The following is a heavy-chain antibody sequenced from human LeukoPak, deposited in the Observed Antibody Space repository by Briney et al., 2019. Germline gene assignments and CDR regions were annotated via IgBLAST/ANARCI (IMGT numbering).Heavy chain of an antibody. D-gene: IGHD1-26*01. CDR3: ARELGINAFDV. J-gene: IGHJ3*01. Sequence: ASVKVSCKASGYTLTNNHLYWVRQAPGQGLEWMGWIDPNSGVTNLAQNFQGRLTMTTDTSINTAYMELSRLTSDDTTVYYCARELGINAFDVWGQGTLVTVSS. CDR2: IDPNSGVT. V-gene: IGHV1-2*02. CDR1: GYTLTNNH.